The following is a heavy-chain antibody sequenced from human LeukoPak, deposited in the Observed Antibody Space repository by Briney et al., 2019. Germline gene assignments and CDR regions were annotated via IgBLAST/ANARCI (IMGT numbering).Heavy chain of an antibody. D-gene: IGHD3-3*01. CDR3: ARVFLERLTSGYFDN. CDR2: ISYDGRQK. CDR1: GFTFCEYA. Sequence: GGSLRLSCAASGFTFCEYAMHWVRQAPGKGLEWVAVISYDGRQKYYGDSVKGRFTISRDNPKNTLYLQMNSLRDDDTAVYYCARVFLERLTSGYFDNWGQGTLVTVSP. V-gene: IGHV3-30-3*01. J-gene: IGHJ4*02.